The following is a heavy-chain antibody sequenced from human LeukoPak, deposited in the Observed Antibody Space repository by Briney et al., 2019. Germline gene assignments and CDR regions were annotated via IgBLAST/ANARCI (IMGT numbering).Heavy chain of an antibody. V-gene: IGHV3-15*01. CDR3: SKLWFGEYD. CDR2: IKSKTDGGTT. Sequence: GGSLRLSCAASGFTFTNAWMSWVRQAPGKAREWVGRIKSKTDGGTTDYAAPVKGRFTISRDDSKNTLYLQLNSLKTEDTAVYYCSKLWFGEYDWGQGTLVTVSS. CDR1: GFTFTNAW. J-gene: IGHJ4*02. D-gene: IGHD3-10*01.